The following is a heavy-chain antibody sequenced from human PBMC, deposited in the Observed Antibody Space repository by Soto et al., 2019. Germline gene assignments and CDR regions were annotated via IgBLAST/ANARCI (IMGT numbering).Heavy chain of an antibody. CDR3: ARHAPTVTKEIYFDY. CDR2: LYTTTGST. V-gene: IGHV4-4*07. J-gene: IGHJ4*02. D-gene: IGHD4-17*01. CDR1: GGSFNGYY. Sequence: SETLSLTCTVSGGSFNGYYWSWIRRPAGKGLEWIGRLYTTTGSTTYNPSLKSRVTMSVDTSKNQFFLKLSSVTAADTAVYYCARHAPTVTKEIYFDYWGQGTLVTVSS.